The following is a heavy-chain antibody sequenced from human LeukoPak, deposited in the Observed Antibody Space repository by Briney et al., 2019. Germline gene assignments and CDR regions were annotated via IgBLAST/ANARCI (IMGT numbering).Heavy chain of an antibody. Sequence: GESLEISCQGSGYSFTSYWIGWVRRMPGKGLEWMGIIYPGDSDTRYSPSFQGQVTISADKSISTAYLQWSSLKASDTAMYYCARLRKGESATFFDYWGQGTLVTVSS. CDR3: ARLRKGESATFFDY. CDR2: IYPGDSDT. D-gene: IGHD2-15*01. CDR1: GYSFTSYW. J-gene: IGHJ4*02. V-gene: IGHV5-51*01.